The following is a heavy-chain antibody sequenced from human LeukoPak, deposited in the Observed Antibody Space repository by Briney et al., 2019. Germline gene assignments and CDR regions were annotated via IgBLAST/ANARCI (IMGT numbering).Heavy chain of an antibody. Sequence: GGSLRLSCAASGFTFSSYGMHWVRQAPGKGLEWVAFIRYDGSNKYYADSVKGRFTISRDNSKNTLYLQMNSLRAEDTAVYYCAKERESSGYDNHFDYWGQGTLVTVSS. D-gene: IGHD3-22*01. J-gene: IGHJ4*02. V-gene: IGHV3-30*02. CDR3: AKERESSGYDNHFDY. CDR1: GFTFSSYG. CDR2: IRYDGSNK.